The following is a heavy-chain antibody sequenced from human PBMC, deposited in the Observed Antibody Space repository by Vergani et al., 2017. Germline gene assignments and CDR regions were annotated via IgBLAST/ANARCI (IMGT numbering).Heavy chain of an antibody. J-gene: IGHJ4*02. Sequence: QVQLHESGPGLVKPSQTLSLTCTVSGGSIISGGYYWGWIRQPPGKGLEWIGSIYYSGSTYYNPSLKSRVTISVDTSKNQFSLKLSSVTAADTAVYYCATTQTYYYDSSGYSYPQYYFDYWGEGTLVTVSS. CDR2: IYYSGST. CDR3: ATTQTYYYDSSGYSYPQYYFDY. CDR1: GGSIISGGYY. D-gene: IGHD3-22*01. V-gene: IGHV4-39*01.